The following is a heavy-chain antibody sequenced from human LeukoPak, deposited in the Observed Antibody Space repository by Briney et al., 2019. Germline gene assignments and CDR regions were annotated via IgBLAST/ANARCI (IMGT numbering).Heavy chain of an antibody. CDR1: XXXXXXYX. V-gene: IGHV1-69*13. J-gene: IGHJ5*02. CDR3: ARGIGYCSSTSCPGNWFDP. Sequence: VKVSCKASXXXXXXYXXNWXXXAXXXXXXXXXXXXXXXGTANYAQKFQGRVTITADESTSTAYMELSSLRSEDTAVYYCARGIGYCSSTSCPGNWFDPWGQGTLVTVSS. D-gene: IGHD2-2*01. CDR2: XXXXXGTA.